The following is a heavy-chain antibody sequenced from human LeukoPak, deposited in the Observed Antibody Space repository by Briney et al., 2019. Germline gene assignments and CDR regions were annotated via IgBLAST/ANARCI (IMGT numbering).Heavy chain of an antibody. V-gene: IGHV1-18*01. CDR2: ISAYNGNT. D-gene: IGHD2-15*01. CDR3: ARVDYCSGGGCYAPSY. J-gene: IGHJ4*02. Sequence: GASVKVSCKASGYTFTNYGISWVRQAPGQGLEWMGWISAYNGNTNYAQKLQGRVTMTTDTSTSTAYMELRSLRSDDTAVYYCARVDYCSGGGCYAPSYWGQGTLVTVSS. CDR1: GYTFTNYG.